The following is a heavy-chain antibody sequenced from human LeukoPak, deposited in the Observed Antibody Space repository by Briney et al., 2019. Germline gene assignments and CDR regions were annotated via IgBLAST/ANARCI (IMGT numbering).Heavy chain of an antibody. V-gene: IGHV1-69*04. CDR1: GGTFSSYA. CDR2: IIPILGIA. CDR3: AREEKMTTVTTSRAFDI. D-gene: IGHD4-17*01. J-gene: IGHJ3*02. Sequence: GASVKVSCKASGGTFSSYAISWVRQAPGQGLEWMGRIIPILGIANYAQKFQGRVTITADKSTSTAYMELSSLRSEDTAVYYCAREEKMTTVTTSRAFDIWGQGTMVTVSS.